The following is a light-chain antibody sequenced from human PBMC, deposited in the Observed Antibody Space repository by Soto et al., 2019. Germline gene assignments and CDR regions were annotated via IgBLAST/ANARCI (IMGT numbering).Light chain of an antibody. J-gene: IGKJ1*01. CDR2: DAS. CDR3: QQYTNWPWT. V-gene: IGKV3D-20*02. CDR1: QTVRNNY. Sequence: EIVLTQSPGTLSLSPGERATLSCRASQTVRNNYLAWYQQKPGQAPRLLIYDASSRATGIPDRFSGGGSGTDFTLTISSLQSEDFALYYCQQYTNWPWTFGQGTKVDIK.